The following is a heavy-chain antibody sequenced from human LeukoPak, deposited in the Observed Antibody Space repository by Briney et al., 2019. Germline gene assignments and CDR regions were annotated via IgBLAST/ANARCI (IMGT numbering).Heavy chain of an antibody. CDR1: GGSFSGYY. V-gene: IGHV4-34*01. CDR2: INHSGST. Sequence: SETLSLTCAVYGGSFSGYYWSWIRQPPGKGLEWIGEINHSGSTNYNPSLKSRVTISVDTSKNLFSLKLSSVTAADTAVYYCARGQSSGYYPRLFWFDPWGQGTLVTVSS. J-gene: IGHJ5*02. D-gene: IGHD3-22*01. CDR3: ARGQSSGYYPRLFWFDP.